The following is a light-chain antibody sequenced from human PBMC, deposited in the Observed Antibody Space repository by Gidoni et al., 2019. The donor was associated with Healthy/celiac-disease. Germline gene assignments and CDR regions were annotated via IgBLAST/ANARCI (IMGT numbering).Light chain of an antibody. CDR2: KAS. Sequence: DIQMTQSPSTLSASVGDRVTITCRASQSISSWLAWYQQKPGKAPKLLLYKASSLESGGPSRFSGSGSGTEFTLTISSLQPADFATYYCQQYNSYSWTFGQGTKVEIK. V-gene: IGKV1-5*03. CDR1: QSISSW. CDR3: QQYNSYSWT. J-gene: IGKJ1*01.